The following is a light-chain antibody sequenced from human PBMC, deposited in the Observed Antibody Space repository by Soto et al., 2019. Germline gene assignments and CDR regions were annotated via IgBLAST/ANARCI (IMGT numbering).Light chain of an antibody. CDR1: QPINSF. J-gene: IGKJ2*01. CDR3: HQSSSPPHT. V-gene: IGKV1-39*01. CDR2: TAS. Sequence: DIQMTQSPSSLSASVGDRVTITCRASQPINSFLSWSQQKPGQAPKLLIYTASTLQTGVPSRFIGSGSGTEFTLTITGLQPEDVATYYCHQSSSPPHTFGQGTKLEIK.